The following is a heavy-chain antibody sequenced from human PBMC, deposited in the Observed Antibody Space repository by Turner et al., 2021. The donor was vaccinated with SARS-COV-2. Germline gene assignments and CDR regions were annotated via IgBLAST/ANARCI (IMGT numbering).Heavy chain of an antibody. CDR1: GFTFSSYA. J-gene: IGHJ4*02. Sequence: EVQLLESGGGLVQPGGSLRLSCAASGFTFSSYAMSWVRQAPGKGLEWVSAIRGSGGRTYYADSVKGRFTISRDNSKNTLYLQMNSLRAEDTAVYYCAKGYDSSGYYSARGGLFCDYWGQGTLVTVSS. CDR2: IRGSGGRT. D-gene: IGHD3-22*01. CDR3: AKGYDSSGYYSARGGLFCDY. V-gene: IGHV3-23*01.